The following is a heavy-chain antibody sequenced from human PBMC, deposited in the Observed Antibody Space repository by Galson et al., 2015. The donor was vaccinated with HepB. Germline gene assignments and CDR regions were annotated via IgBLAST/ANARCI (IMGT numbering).Heavy chain of an antibody. D-gene: IGHD2-2*01. CDR3: AKDLERYQLRAALDY. CDR1: GFNFDEYS. J-gene: IGHJ4*02. V-gene: IGHV3-43*01. CDR2: ISWDGGST. Sequence: SLRLSCAASGFNFDEYSMHWVRQPPGKGLEWVSLISWDGGSTYYADSVKGRFTSSRDNSKNSLYLQMNSLRTEDTAFYYCAKDLERYQLRAALDYWGQGTLVTVSS.